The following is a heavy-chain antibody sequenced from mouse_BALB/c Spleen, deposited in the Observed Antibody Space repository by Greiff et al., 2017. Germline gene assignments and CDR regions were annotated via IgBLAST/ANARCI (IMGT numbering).Heavy chain of an antibody. D-gene: IGHD2-14*01. CDR3: ASRGIGQYDWFAY. Sequence: LVKTGASVKISCKASGYSFTGYYMHWVKQSHGKSLEWIGYISCYNGATSYNQKFKGKATFTVDTSSSTAYMQFNSLTSEDSAVYYCASRGIGQYDWFAYWGQGTLVTVSA. J-gene: IGHJ3*01. V-gene: IGHV1S34*01. CDR2: ISCYNGAT. CDR1: GYSFTGYY.